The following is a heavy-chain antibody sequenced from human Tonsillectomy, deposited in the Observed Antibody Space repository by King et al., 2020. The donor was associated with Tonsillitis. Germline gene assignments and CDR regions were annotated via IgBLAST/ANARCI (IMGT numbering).Heavy chain of an antibody. CDR3: ARSLFPNDSFDY. CDR2: INPNSGGT. CDR1: GYTFTGYY. J-gene: IGHJ4*02. Sequence: VQLVESGAEVKKPGASVKVSCKASGYTFTGYYMHWVRQAPGQGLEWMGWINPNSGGTNYAQKFQGWVTMTRDTSISTAYMELGRLRSDDTAVYYCARSLFPNDSFDYWGQGTLVTVSS. D-gene: IGHD3-10*02. V-gene: IGHV1-2*04.